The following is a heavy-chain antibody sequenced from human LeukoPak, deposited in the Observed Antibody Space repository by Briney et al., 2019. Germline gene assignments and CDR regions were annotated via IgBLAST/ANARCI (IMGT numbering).Heavy chain of an antibody. V-gene: IGHV1-69*05. Sequence: SVKVSCKTSGCTFNNSAISWVRQAPGQGLEGLGGIMPLFGTAGYAQKFQGRVTITKDESTRTVYLQLTSLTSDDTAVYYCARDVHSDYTSGWFDSWGQGTLVSVSS. CDR1: GCTFNNSA. CDR3: ARDVHSDYTSGWFDS. D-gene: IGHD4-11*01. J-gene: IGHJ5*01. CDR2: IMPLFGTA.